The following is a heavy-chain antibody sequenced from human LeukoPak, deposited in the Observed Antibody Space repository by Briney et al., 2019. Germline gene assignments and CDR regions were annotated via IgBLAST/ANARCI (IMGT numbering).Heavy chain of an antibody. CDR1: GGSISGYY. Sequence: SDTLSLTCTVSGGSISGYYWSWIRQPPGQGLEWIGYIYYSGSTNYNPSLKSRVTISVDTSKNQFSLKLSSVTAADTAVYYCARGYSYGYGWFDPWGQGTLVTVSS. D-gene: IGHD5-18*01. CDR2: IYYSGST. CDR3: ARGYSYGYGWFDP. J-gene: IGHJ5*02. V-gene: IGHV4-59*08.